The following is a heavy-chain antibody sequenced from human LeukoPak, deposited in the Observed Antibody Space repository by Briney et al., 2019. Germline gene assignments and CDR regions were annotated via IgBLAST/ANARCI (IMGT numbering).Heavy chain of an antibody. CDR2: IYYSGST. D-gene: IGHD4-17*01. CDR1: GGSISSYY. V-gene: IGHV4-59*01. Sequence: SETLSLTCTVSGGSISSYYWSWIGQPPGKGLEWIGYIYYSGSTNYNPSLKSRVTISVDTSKNQFSLKLSSVAAADTAVYYCARDAYGYGDPYYFDYWGQGTLVTVSS. J-gene: IGHJ4*02. CDR3: ARDAYGYGDPYYFDY.